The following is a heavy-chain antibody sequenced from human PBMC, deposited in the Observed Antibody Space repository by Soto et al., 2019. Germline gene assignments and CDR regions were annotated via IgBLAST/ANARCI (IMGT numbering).Heavy chain of an antibody. J-gene: IGHJ6*03. D-gene: IGHD2-15*01. CDR3: ARGTIVERPYFYMDV. V-gene: IGHV1-18*01. Sequence: QAQLAQSGGEVKKPGASVRVSCKASGYPFISYGISWVRQATGQGPEWMGWVSGHNGNTYYAQKFQGRVTMTTDTSTNTAYMELRSLRSDDTAVYCCARGTIVERPYFYMDVWGKGTTVTVSS. CDR1: GYPFISYG. CDR2: VSGHNGNT.